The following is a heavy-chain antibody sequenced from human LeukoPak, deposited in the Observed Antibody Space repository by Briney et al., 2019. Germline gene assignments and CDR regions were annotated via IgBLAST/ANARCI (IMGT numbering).Heavy chain of an antibody. CDR1: GFTFSSYG. Sequence: GGTLRLSCAASGFTFSSYGMSWVRQAPGKGLEWVSYISSSGSTIYYADSVKGRFTISRDNAKNSLYLQMNSLRAEDTAVYYCAKGTYYYDSSGYYPDYWGQGTLVTVSS. D-gene: IGHD3-22*01. J-gene: IGHJ4*02. V-gene: IGHV3-48*04. CDR3: AKGTYYYDSSGYYPDY. CDR2: ISSSGSTI.